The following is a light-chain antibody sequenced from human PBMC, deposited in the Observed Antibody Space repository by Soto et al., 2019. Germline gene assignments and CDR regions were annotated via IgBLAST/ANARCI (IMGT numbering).Light chain of an antibody. Sequence: VVTQSPSASASLGASVKLTCTLSSGHSSYAIAWHQQQPEKGPRYLMKLNSDGSHSKGDGIPDRFSGSSSGAERYLTISSLQSEDEADYYCQTWGTGIVVFGGGTQLTVL. CDR2: LNSDGSH. CDR3: QTWGTGIVV. CDR1: SGHSSYA. J-gene: IGLJ2*01. V-gene: IGLV4-69*01.